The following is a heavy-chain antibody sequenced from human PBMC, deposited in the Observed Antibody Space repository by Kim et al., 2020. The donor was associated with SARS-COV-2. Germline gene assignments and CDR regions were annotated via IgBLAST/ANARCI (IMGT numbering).Heavy chain of an antibody. Sequence: SETLSLTCAVSGGSINSSIYYWAWIRQPPGKGLEYIGTIYYSGTAYSNRSLKSRVTISVDTSKNQFSLRLSSVTAADTAVYYCARLIQGLYGTFDVWGQG. D-gene: IGHD3-10*01. CDR2: IYYSGTA. V-gene: IGHV4-39*01. CDR3: ARLIQGLYGTFDV. CDR1: GGSINSSIYY. J-gene: IGHJ3*01.